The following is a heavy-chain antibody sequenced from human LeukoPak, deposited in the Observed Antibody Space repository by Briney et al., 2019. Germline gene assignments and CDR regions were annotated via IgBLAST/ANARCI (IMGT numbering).Heavy chain of an antibody. J-gene: IGHJ3*02. CDR2: ISAYNGNT. D-gene: IGHD1/OR15-1a*01. CDR3: ASWPLGGGLVEHDAFDI. Sequence: GASVKVSCKASGYTFTSYGISWVRQAPGQGLEWMGWISAYNGNTNYAQKLQGRVTMTTDTSTSTAYMELRSLRSEDTAVYYCASWPLGGGLVEHDAFDIWGQGTMVTVSS. V-gene: IGHV1-18*01. CDR1: GYTFTSYG.